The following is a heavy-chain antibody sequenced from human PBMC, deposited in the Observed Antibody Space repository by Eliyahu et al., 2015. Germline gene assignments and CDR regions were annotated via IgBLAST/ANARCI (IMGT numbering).Heavy chain of an antibody. Sequence: FDDYAMHWVRQAPGKGLEWVSGISWNSGSIGYADSVKGRFTISRDNAKNSLYLQMNSLRAEDTALYYCAKDTVYYYGSGSRRVGAFDIWGQGTMVTVSS. J-gene: IGHJ3*02. CDR1: FDDYA. CDR2: ISWNSGSI. D-gene: IGHD3-10*01. CDR3: AKDTVYYYGSGSRRVGAFDI. V-gene: IGHV3-9*01.